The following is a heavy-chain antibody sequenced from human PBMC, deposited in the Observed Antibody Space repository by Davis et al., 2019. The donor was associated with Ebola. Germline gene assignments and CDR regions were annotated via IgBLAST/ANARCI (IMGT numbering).Heavy chain of an antibody. J-gene: IGHJ6*02. D-gene: IGHD6-6*01. CDR3: AGLAARSSYYYGMDV. CDR2: IYYSGST. CDR1: GGSISSSSYY. Sequence: MPSETLSLNCTVSGGSISSSSYYWGWIRQPPGKGLEWIGSIYYSGSTYYNPSLKSRVTISVDTSKNQFSLRLSSVTAADTAVYYCAGLAARSSYYYGMDVWGQGTTVTVSS. V-gene: IGHV4-39*07.